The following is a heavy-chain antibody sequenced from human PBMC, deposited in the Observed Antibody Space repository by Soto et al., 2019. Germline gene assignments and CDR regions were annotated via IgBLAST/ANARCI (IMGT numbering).Heavy chain of an antibody. V-gene: IGHV3-30*03. CDR3: ARAGPNYYDSSGYYPYYFDY. D-gene: IGHD3-22*01. CDR2: NSYDGSNK. J-gene: IGHJ4*02. Sequence: GGSLRLSCAASAFTFSSYGMHWFRQAPGKGLEWVAVNSYDGSNKYYTESVKGRFTISRDNAKNTLYLQMNSLRAEDTAVYYCARAGPNYYDSSGYYPYYFDYWGQGTLVTVSS. CDR1: AFTFSSYG.